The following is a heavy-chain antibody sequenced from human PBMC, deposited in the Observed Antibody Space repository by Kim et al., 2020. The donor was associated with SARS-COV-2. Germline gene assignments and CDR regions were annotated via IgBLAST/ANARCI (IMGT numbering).Heavy chain of an antibody. J-gene: IGHJ5*02. CDR2: ISSSSSYI. CDR3: ARDFVVVPAASWFDP. V-gene: IGHV3-21*01. CDR1: GFTFSSYS. D-gene: IGHD2-2*01. Sequence: GGSLRLSCAASGFTFSSYSMNWVRQAPGKGLEWVSSISSSSSYIYYADSVKGRFTISRDNAKNSLYLQMNSLRAEDTAVYYCARDFVVVPAASWFDPWGQGTLVTVSS.